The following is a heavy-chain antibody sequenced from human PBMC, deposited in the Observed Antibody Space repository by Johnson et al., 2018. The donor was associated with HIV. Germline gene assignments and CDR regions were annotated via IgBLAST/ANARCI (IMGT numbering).Heavy chain of an antibody. V-gene: IGHV3-33*01. Sequence: QVQLVESGGGVVQPGTSLRLSCAASGFTFSSYGIHWVRQAPGKGLEWVAFIWHDGRDVYYADSVKGRFTISRDNSKNTLYLQMNSLRVEDTAVYYCASEVRGVLDIWGQGTMVTVSS. CDR3: ASEVRGVLDI. J-gene: IGHJ3*02. CDR1: GFTFSSYG. CDR2: IWHDGRDV. D-gene: IGHD3-10*01.